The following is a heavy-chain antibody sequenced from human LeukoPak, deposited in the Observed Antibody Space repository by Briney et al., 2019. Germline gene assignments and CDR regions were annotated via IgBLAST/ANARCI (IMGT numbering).Heavy chain of an antibody. CDR3: ARDFGVVANWFDP. J-gene: IGHJ5*02. Sequence: SETLSLTCTVSGGSISSYYWSWIRQPPGEGLEWLGYMYYSGSTNYNPSLKSRVTISVDTSKNQFSLKLSSVTAADTAVYYCARDFGVVANWFDPWGQGTLVTVSS. D-gene: IGHD3-3*01. CDR2: MYYSGST. V-gene: IGHV4-59*01. CDR1: GGSISSYY.